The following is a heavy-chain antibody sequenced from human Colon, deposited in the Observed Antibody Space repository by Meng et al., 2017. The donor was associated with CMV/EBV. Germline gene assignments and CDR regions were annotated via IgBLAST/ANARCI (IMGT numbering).Heavy chain of an antibody. CDR3: ERQLSTVGVRGEGYDY. CDR1: GYSIRPAYF. J-gene: IGHJ4*02. Sequence: SETRSLTCTVSGYSIRPAYFWGWIRQPPGNGLEWLGMIYQSGIAYYNPSLKSRVTISVDTSKNQFSLKLSSVSAADTAVYYCERQLSTVGVRGEGYDYWGQGTLVTVSS. CDR2: IYQSGIA. D-gene: IGHD3-10*01. V-gene: IGHV4-38-2*02.